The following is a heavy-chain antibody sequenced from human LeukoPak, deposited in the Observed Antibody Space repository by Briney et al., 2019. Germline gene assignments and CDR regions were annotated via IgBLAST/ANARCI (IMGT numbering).Heavy chain of an antibody. CDR1: GVSFSQYY. CDR3: ARGEGIAVAGYYFDS. V-gene: IGHV4-34*01. D-gene: IGHD6-19*01. J-gene: IGHJ4*02. Sequence: SETLSLTCDVSGVSFSQYYWSWIRQPPGKGLEWIGEINHSGSTNYNPSLKSRVTISVDTSKNQFSLKLSSVTAADTAVYYCARGEGIAVAGYYFDSWGQGTLVTVSS. CDR2: INHSGST.